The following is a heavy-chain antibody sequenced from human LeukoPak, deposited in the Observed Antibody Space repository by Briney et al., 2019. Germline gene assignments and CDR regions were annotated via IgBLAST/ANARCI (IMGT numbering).Heavy chain of an antibody. CDR3: ARRGDTPELDY. J-gene: IGHJ4*02. V-gene: IGHV5-51*01. CDR1: GYSFPSYW. D-gene: IGHD5-18*01. CDR2: IYPAVSDT. Sequence: GESLKISWKGSGYSFPSYWIGWVRQMPGKGLEWMGIIYPAVSDTIYSPSFQGQVTISADKSITTAYLQWSSLKASDTAIYYCARRGDTPELDYWGQGTLVTVSS.